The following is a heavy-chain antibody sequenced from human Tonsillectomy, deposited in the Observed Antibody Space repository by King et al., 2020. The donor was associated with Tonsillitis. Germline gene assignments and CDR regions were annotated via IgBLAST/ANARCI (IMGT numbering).Heavy chain of an antibody. V-gene: IGHV3-7*01. CDR3: ASYTGSHSFDC. D-gene: IGHD1-26*01. CDR2: IKKDGSEK. Sequence: QLVQSGGGVVQPGGSLRLSCAASGFTFSNYWMSWVRQAPGKGLEWVANIKKDGSEKYYVGSVKGRFTISRDDATNSLYLQMNSLRAEDTAVYYCASYTGSHSFDCWGQGTLVTVSS. J-gene: IGHJ4*02. CDR1: GFTFSNYW.